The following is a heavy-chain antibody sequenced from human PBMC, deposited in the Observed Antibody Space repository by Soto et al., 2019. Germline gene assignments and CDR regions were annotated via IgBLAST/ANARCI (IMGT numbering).Heavy chain of an antibody. V-gene: IGHV4-34*01. Sequence: SETLSLTCAVYGGSFSGYYWSWIRQPPGKGLEWIGEVNHSGSTNYNPSLKSRVTISVDTSKNQFSLKLSSVTAADTAVYYCARGGMTTVTLVRPRSMDVWGKGTTVTVSS. CDR1: GGSFSGYY. D-gene: IGHD4-4*01. CDR3: ARGGMTTVTLVRPRSMDV. J-gene: IGHJ6*03. CDR2: VNHSGST.